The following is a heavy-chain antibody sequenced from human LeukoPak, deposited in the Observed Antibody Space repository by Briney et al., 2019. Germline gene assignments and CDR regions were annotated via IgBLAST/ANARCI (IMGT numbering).Heavy chain of an antibody. CDR3: ARGRDYYDSSGYYPVNFDY. Sequence: PGGSLRLSCAASGFTFSSYGMHWVRQAPGKGLEWVAFIRYDGSNKYYADSVKGRFTISRDNSKNTLYLQMNSLRAEDTAVYYCARGRDYYDSSGYYPVNFDYWGQGTLVTVSS. J-gene: IGHJ4*02. V-gene: IGHV3-30*02. CDR2: IRYDGSNK. CDR1: GFTFSSYG. D-gene: IGHD3-22*01.